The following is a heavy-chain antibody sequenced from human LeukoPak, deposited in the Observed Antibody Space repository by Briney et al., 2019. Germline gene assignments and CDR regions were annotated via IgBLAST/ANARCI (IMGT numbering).Heavy chain of an antibody. J-gene: IGHJ4*02. CDR3: AREIFGSGSYPDL. V-gene: IGHV3-33*01. Sequence: GRSLRLSCAASGFAFNTYAMHWVRQPPAQGLEWVALIWHDGSHKFYSNSVRGQFTISRDNSKNTVSLQMNNLRPEDTAVYYCAREIFGSGSYPDLWGQGTLVTVPS. D-gene: IGHD3-10*01. CDR1: GFAFNTYA. CDR2: IWHDGSHK.